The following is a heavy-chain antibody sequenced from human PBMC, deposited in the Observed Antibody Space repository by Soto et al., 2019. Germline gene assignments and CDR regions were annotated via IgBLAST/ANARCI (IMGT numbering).Heavy chain of an antibody. CDR2: ISAYNGNT. CDR1: GYTFTSYG. Sequence: ASVKVSCKASGYTFTSYGISWVRQAPGQRLEWMGWISAYNGNTNYAQKLQGRVTMTTDTSTSTAYMELRSLRSDDTAVYYCARGPSCSGGSCYLSPFDYWGQGTLVTVSS. V-gene: IGHV1-18*04. D-gene: IGHD2-15*01. CDR3: ARGPSCSGGSCYLSPFDY. J-gene: IGHJ4*02.